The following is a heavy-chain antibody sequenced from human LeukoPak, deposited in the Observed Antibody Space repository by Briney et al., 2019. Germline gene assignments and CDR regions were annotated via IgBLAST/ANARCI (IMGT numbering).Heavy chain of an antibody. J-gene: IGHJ4*02. CDR1: GFIVSSNY. CDR3: ARGMGPESSDYFDH. D-gene: IGHD1-14*01. V-gene: IGHV3-66*01. CDR2: IYSGGNT. Sequence: RGSLRLSCAASGFIVSSNYMSWVRQAPGKGLEWVSVIYSGGNTFYADSVKARFTISRDNSKNTLYLQMNSLRVEDTAVYFCARGMGPESSDYFDHWGQGTLVTVSS.